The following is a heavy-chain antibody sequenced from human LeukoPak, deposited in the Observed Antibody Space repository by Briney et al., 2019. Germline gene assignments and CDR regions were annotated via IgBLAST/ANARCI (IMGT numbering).Heavy chain of an antibody. D-gene: IGHD6-19*01. Sequence: ASVKVSCKASGYTFTSYGISWVRQAPGQGLEWMGWISAYNGNTNYAQKLQGRVTMTTDTSTSTAYRELRSLRSDDTAVYCCARGDSSGWYPSGGFVDYWGQGTLVTVSS. J-gene: IGHJ4*02. CDR1: GYTFTSYG. CDR2: ISAYNGNT. V-gene: IGHV1-18*01. CDR3: ARGDSSGWYPSGGFVDY.